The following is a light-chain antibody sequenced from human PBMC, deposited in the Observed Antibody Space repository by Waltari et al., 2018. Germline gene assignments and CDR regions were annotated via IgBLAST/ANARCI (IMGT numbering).Light chain of an antibody. J-gene: IGLJ2*01. Sequence: QSALTQPASVSGSPGQSITISCTGPSSDAGGSNYVSWYQQHPGKAPKLMIYDVSNRPSGVSNRFSGSKSGNTASLTISGLQAEDEADYYCSSYTSSSTVVFGGGTKLTVL. CDR2: DVS. CDR3: SSYTSSSTVV. CDR1: SSDAGGSNY. V-gene: IGLV2-14*03.